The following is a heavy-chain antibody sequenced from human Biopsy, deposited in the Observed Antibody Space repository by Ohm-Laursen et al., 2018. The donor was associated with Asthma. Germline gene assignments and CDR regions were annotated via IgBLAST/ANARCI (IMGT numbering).Heavy chain of an antibody. J-gene: IGHJ6*02. CDR1: GYTFTGYY. Sequence: GSSVKVFCKASGYTFTGYYMHWVRQAPGQGLEWMGWINPNSGGTNYAQKFQGWVTMTRDTSISTAYMELSRLRSDDTAVYYCGRKLELRGGGFGYYYYGMDVWGQGTTVTVSS. CDR3: GRKLELRGGGFGYYYYGMDV. D-gene: IGHD1-7*01. V-gene: IGHV1-2*04. CDR2: INPNSGGT.